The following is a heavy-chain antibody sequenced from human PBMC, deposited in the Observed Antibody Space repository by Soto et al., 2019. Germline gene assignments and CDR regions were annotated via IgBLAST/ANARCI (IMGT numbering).Heavy chain of an antibody. V-gene: IGHV1-2*04. CDR1: GYTFTGYY. Sequence: ASVKVSCKASGYTFTGYYMHWVRQAPGQGLEWMGWINPNSGGTNYAQKFQGWDTMTRDTSISTAYMELSRLRSDDTAVYYCARDLLSSNGTAVAYGMDVWGQGTTVTVSS. CDR3: ARDLLSSNGTAVAYGMDV. CDR2: INPNSGGT. J-gene: IGHJ6*02. D-gene: IGHD6-19*01.